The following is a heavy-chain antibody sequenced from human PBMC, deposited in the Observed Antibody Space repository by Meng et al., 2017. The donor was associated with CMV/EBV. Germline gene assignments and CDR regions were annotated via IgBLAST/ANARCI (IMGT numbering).Heavy chain of an antibody. CDR1: GFSFNTFA. CDR2: LSSGGGSS. Sequence: SLKISCEASGFSFNTFAMSWVRQGPGKGLEWVSSLSSGGGSSYYADSVKGRFVISRDDSKNTLYLQMSSLTADDTAVYYCAKDYTATPYFFDSWGQGVMVTVSS. D-gene: IGHD2-21*01. J-gene: IGHJ4*02. V-gene: IGHV3-23*01. CDR3: AKDYTATPYFFDS.